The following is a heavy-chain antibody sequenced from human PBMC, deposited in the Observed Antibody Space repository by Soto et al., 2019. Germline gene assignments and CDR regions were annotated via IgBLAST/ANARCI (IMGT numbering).Heavy chain of an antibody. V-gene: IGHV3-21*01. CDR2: ISSSSSYI. Sequence: GGSLRLSCAASGFTFSSYSMNWVRQAPGKGLEWVSSISSSSSYIYYADSVKGRFTISRDNAKNSLYLQMNSLRAEDTAVYYCARGEDCSSTSCYHLTGSYYYYMDVWGKGTTVTVSS. CDR1: GFTFSSYS. CDR3: ARGEDCSSTSCYHLTGSYYYYMDV. J-gene: IGHJ6*03. D-gene: IGHD2-2*01.